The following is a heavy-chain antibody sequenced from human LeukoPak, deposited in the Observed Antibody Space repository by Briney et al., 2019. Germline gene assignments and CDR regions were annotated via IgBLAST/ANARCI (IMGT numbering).Heavy chain of an antibody. Sequence: ASVKVSCKASGYTFTGYYMHWVRQAPGQGLEWVGWINPDSGGTNYAQKFQGRVTMTRDTSISTAYMELSRLGYDDTAVYYCARDTRSSYLQYYFDYWGQGTLVTVSS. CDR2: INPDSGGT. J-gene: IGHJ4*02. CDR1: GYTFTGYY. V-gene: IGHV1-2*02. CDR3: ARDTRSSYLQYYFDY. D-gene: IGHD5-24*01.